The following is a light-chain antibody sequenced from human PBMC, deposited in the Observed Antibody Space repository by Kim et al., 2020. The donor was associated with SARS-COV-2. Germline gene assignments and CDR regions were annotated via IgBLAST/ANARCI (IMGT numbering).Light chain of an antibody. V-gene: IGKV1-9*01. CDR2: AAS. CDR3: QQLNSYPPT. Sequence: AAVGDRVTITCRASQGISSYLAWYQQKPRKAPKLLIDAASTLQSGVPSRFSGSGSGTDFTLTISSLQPEDFATYYCQQLNSYPPTFGGGTKVEIK. J-gene: IGKJ4*01. CDR1: QGISSY.